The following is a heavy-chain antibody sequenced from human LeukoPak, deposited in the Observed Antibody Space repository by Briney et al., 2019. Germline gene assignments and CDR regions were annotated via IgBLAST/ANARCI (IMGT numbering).Heavy chain of an antibody. CDR2: FSGSGGST. V-gene: IGHV3-23*01. J-gene: IGHJ6*04. CDR1: GFTFSSYA. Sequence: GGSLRLSCAASGFTFSSYAMSWVRQAPGKGLECISGFSGSGGSTYYADSVKGRFTISRDNSKNTLYLQMNSLRAEDTAVYYCTELGITMIGGVWGKGTTVTISS. D-gene: IGHD3-10*02. CDR3: TELGITMIGGV.